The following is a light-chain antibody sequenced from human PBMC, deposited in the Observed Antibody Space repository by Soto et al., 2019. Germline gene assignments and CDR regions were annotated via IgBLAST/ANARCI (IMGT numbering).Light chain of an antibody. J-gene: IGLJ2*01. Sequence: QSALTQPPSASGSPGQSVTISCNGTSSDVGGYNYVSWYQQHPGKAPKLMIYEVSKRPSGVPDRFSGSKSGNTASLTVSGLQAEDEADYYCSSYAGSNSVVFGGGTQLTVL. CDR2: EVS. CDR1: SSDVGGYNY. CDR3: SSYAGSNSVV. V-gene: IGLV2-8*01.